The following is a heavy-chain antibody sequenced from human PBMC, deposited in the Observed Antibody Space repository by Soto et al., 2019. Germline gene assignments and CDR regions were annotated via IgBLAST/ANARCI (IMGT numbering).Heavy chain of an antibody. J-gene: IGHJ4*02. Sequence: QVHLVQSGAEVKKPGASVKDSCKASGYIFSTYTMHWVRQAPGQRLEWMGWINAANGNTKYSQNFQGRVTISRDTSASTAYLELSSLRSEDTAVYYCARVSLETSGYPDYCGQGTLVTVSS. CDR1: GYIFSTYT. CDR3: ARVSLETSGYPDY. D-gene: IGHD3-22*01. CDR2: INAANGNT. V-gene: IGHV1-3*01.